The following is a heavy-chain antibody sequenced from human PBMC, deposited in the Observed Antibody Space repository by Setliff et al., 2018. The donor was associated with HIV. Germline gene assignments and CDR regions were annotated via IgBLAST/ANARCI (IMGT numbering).Heavy chain of an antibody. D-gene: IGHD2-2*01. Sequence: SETLSLTCSVSDGSMTSGSYYWGWIRQPPGKGLEWIGSVYYSGTTYYNPSLKSRLRMSVDTSKNQFTLKVIPMTAADTAVYYCARLSCSSNSCPFDYWVQGTLVTVSS. CDR2: VYYSGTT. CDR1: DGSMTSGSYY. J-gene: IGHJ4*02. V-gene: IGHV4-39*06. CDR3: ARLSCSSNSCPFDY.